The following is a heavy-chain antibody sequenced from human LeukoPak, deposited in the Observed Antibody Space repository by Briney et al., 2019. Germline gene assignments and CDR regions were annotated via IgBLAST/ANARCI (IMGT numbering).Heavy chain of an antibody. CDR1: GFTFSSYS. V-gene: IGHV3-48*01. Sequence: QPGGSLRLSCATSGFTFSSYSMNWVRQAPGKGLEWVSYISTGSTNIKQADSVKGRFTISRDNAKNSLYLQMNSLRAEDTAVYYRARDLDWAFGYWGQGILVTVSS. D-gene: IGHD3-9*01. CDR2: ISTGSTNI. CDR3: ARDLDWAFGY. J-gene: IGHJ4*02.